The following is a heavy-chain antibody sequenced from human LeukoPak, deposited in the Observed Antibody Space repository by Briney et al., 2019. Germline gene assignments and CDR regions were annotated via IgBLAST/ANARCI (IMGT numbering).Heavy chain of an antibody. CDR1: GFSFSSYG. CDR2: IRYDGSNK. CDR3: AKEYHYDSSGPDY. D-gene: IGHD3-22*01. J-gene: IGHJ4*02. Sequence: GGSLRLSCAASGFSFSSYGMHWVRQGPGKGLEWVAVIRYDGSNKYYAYSVNGRLTISRDNSQNTVYLQMTSLRAEDTAVYYCAKEYHYDSSGPDYWGQGTLVTVSS. V-gene: IGHV3-30*02.